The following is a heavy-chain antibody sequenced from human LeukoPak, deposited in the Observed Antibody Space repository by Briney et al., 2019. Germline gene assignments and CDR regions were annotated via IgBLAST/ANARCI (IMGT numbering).Heavy chain of an antibody. V-gene: IGHV3-11*01. CDR3: ATTVSHGFGY. J-gene: IGHJ4*02. D-gene: IGHD4-17*01. Sequence: GGSLRLSCAASGFTFSNYYLSWIRQAPGKGLEWVSDISSSGRAIYYADSVKGRFAISRDNAKNSLYLQMNSLRVEDTAVYYCATTVSHGFGYWGQGTLVTVSS. CDR1: GFTFSNYY. CDR2: ISSSGRAI.